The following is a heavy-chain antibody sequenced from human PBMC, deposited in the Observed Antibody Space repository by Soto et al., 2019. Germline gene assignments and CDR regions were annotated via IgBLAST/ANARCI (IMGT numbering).Heavy chain of an antibody. CDR3: ARSSGSYRHLDY. J-gene: IGHJ4*02. D-gene: IGHD1-26*01. CDR2: IIPILGIA. CDR1: GGTFSSYT. Sequence: GASVKVSCKASGGTFSSYTISGVRQAPGQGLEWMGRIIPILGIANYAQKFQGRVTITADKSTSTAYMELSSLRSEDTAVYYCARSSGSYRHLDYWGQGTLVTVSS. V-gene: IGHV1-69*02.